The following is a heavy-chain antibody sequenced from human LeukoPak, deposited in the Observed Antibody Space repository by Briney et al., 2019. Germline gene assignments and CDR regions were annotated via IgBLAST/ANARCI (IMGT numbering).Heavy chain of an antibody. CDR1: GFTFSSYS. CDR2: ISSSSSTI. D-gene: IGHD5-18*01. Sequence: GGSLRLSCAASGFTFSSYSMNWVHQAPGKGLEWVSYISSSSSTIYYADSVKGRFTISRDNAKNSLYLQMNSLRAEDTAVYYCARLHDYWGQGTLVTVSS. J-gene: IGHJ4*02. CDR3: ARLHDY. V-gene: IGHV3-48*01.